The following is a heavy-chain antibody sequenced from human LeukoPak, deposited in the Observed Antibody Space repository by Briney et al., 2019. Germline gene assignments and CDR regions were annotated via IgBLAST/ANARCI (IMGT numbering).Heavy chain of an antibody. Sequence: PSETLSLTCTVAGGSISSYYWSWIRQPPGKGLEWVGYIYYSGSTNYNPSLKSRVTISVDTSKNQFSLKLRSVTAADTAVYYCARVKYYYDSSGYSQNFDYWGQGTLVTVSS. J-gene: IGHJ4*02. V-gene: IGHV4-59*01. CDR1: GGSISSYY. D-gene: IGHD3-22*01. CDR3: ARVKYYYDSSGYSQNFDY. CDR2: IYYSGST.